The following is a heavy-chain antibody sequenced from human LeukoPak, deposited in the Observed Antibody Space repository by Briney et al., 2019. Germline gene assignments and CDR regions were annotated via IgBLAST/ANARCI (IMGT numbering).Heavy chain of an antibody. J-gene: IGHJ4*02. Sequence: GGSLRLSCAASGFTFSSYWMSWVRQAPGKGLEWVANIKQDGSEKYYVDSVKGRFTISRDNAKNSLYLQMNSLRAEDTAVYYCAREVTIFEGYFDYWGQGILVTVSS. CDR1: GFTFSSYW. V-gene: IGHV3-7*01. D-gene: IGHD3-3*01. CDR2: IKQDGSEK. CDR3: AREVTIFEGYFDY.